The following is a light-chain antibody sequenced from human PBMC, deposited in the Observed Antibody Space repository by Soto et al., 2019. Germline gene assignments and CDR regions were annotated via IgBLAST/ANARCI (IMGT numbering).Light chain of an antibody. CDR3: CSHAGSTTPLI. V-gene: IGLV2-23*02. CDR2: EVS. J-gene: IGLJ1*01. CDR1: SSDVGNYNL. Sequence: QSVLTQPASVSGSPGQSSTISCTGTSSDVGNYNLVSWYQQHPGKAPKLMIYEVSKRPSGVSNRFSGSKSGNTASLTISGLQAVYEADYYCCSHAGSTTPLIFGSGTKVTVL.